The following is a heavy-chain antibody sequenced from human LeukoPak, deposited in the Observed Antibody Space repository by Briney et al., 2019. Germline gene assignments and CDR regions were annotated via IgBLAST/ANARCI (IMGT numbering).Heavy chain of an antibody. CDR3: ARDYFSRAAVLGYFDL. CDR1: GFTLSGYW. J-gene: IGHJ2*01. CDR2: INPDGSTT. D-gene: IGHD2-15*01. V-gene: IGHV3-74*01. Sequence: GRSLRLSCAASGFTLSGYWIHWVRQAPGKGLVWVARINPDGSTTSYADSVKGRITISRDNAKNTLYLQMHSLRAEDTAVYYCARDYFSRAAVLGYFDLWGRGTLVTVSS.